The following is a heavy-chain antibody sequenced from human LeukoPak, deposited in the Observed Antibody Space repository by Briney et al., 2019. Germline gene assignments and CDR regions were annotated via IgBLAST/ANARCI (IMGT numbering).Heavy chain of an antibody. CDR1: GGSISSGGYY. CDR3: ARGQQLAYYFDY. J-gene: IGHJ4*02. D-gene: IGHD6-13*01. Sequence: PSQTLSLTCTVSGGSISSGGYYWSWIRQHPGKGLEWIGYIYYSGSTYYNPSLKSRVTISVDTSKNQFSLKPSSVTAADTAVYYRARGQQLAYYFDYWGQGTLVTVSS. V-gene: IGHV4-31*03. CDR2: IYYSGST.